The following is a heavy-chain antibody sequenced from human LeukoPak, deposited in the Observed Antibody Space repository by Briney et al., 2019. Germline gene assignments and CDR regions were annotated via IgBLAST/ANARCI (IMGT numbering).Heavy chain of an antibody. CDR1: GGTFSSYA. CDR3: ARVYGDHQDLKYYFDY. Sequence: SVKVSCKASGGTFSSYAISWVRQAPGQGLEWMGGIIPIFGTADYAQKFQSKVTITTDESTSTAYMELSSLRSEDTAVYYCARVYGDHQDLKYYFDYWGQGTLVTVSS. J-gene: IGHJ4*02. CDR2: IIPIFGTA. D-gene: IGHD4-17*01. V-gene: IGHV1-69*05.